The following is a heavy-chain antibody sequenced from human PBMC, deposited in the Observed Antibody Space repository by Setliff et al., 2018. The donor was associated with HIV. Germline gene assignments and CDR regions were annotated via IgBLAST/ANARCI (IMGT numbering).Heavy chain of an antibody. V-gene: IGHV1-18*01. D-gene: IGHD6-13*01. J-gene: IGHJ5*02. CDR2: INTHSGYT. Sequence: ASVKVSCKASGYTFNNYGISWVRQAPGQGLEWMGWINTHSGYTNYAQNVQGRVTVTMDTSTSTAYMELRSLKSDDTAVYYCAREFSSSWYDWFDPWGQGTLVTVSS. CDR3: AREFSSSWYDWFDP. CDR1: GYTFNNYG.